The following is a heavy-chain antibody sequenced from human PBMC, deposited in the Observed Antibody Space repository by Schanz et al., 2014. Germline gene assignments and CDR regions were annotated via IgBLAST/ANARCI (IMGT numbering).Heavy chain of an antibody. V-gene: IGHV3-48*01. D-gene: IGHD5-18*01. CDR1: GFTFSSHS. J-gene: IGHJ4*02. CDR3: AKDKGYNYGYSFDD. CDR2: ISGSGNTI. Sequence: EVQLVESGGNLVQPGGSLRLSCVASGFTFSSHSMNWVRQAPGQGLEWLSYISGSGNTIYYADSVKGRFTISRDNSRETMFLQMNTLRPDDTAVYYCAKDKGYNYGYSFDDWGQGTLVTVSS.